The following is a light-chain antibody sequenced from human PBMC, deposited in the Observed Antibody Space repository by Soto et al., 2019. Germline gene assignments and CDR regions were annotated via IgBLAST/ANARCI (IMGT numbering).Light chain of an antibody. V-gene: IGKV3-20*01. CDR2: GAS. J-gene: IGKJ4*01. CDR3: QQYGNSPLT. Sequence: IVLTQSPGTLSLSPGERATLSCRASQSVSSSYLAWYQQRPGQAPRLLIYGASNRATGIPDRFSGSGSGTDVALTISSLEPEDFAVYFCQQYGNSPLTVGGGTKVDIK. CDR1: QSVSSSY.